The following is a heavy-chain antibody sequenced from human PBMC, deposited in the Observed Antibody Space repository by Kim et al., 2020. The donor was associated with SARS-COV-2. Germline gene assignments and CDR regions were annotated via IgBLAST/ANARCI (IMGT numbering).Heavy chain of an antibody. V-gene: IGHV3-48*03. Sequence: FYADSVKGRFTISRDTAKNSLFLQMNSLRVEDTAVYYCARYYGGYQKVVNWWGQGTLVTVSS. CDR3: ARYYGGYQKVVNW. D-gene: IGHD3-10*01. J-gene: IGHJ4*02.